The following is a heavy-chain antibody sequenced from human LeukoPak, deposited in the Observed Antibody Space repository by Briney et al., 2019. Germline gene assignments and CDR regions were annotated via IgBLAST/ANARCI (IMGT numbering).Heavy chain of an antibody. CDR1: GFTFSDYY. CDR3: AKGINYLGNAFDI. V-gene: IGHV3-11*01. D-gene: IGHD5-24*01. J-gene: IGHJ3*02. Sequence: GGSLRLSCAASGFTFSDYYMSWIRQAPGKGLEWLSYISSSGSTIYYADSVKGRFTISRDNFNHTVYLLVNSLRAEDTALYYCAKGINYLGNAFDIWGQGTMVTVSS. CDR2: ISSSGSTI.